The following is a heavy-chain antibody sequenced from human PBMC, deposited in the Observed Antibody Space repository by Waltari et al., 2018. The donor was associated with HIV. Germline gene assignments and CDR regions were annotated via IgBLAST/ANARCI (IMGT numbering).Heavy chain of an antibody. J-gene: IGHJ4*02. Sequence: EVQLVESGGGLVKPGGSLRLSCAASGFPFSNAWLSWVRKAPGKGLQGVRRSKSKSDGGTTDYAAPVKGRFTISREDSKNTLYLQMNSLKTEDTAVYYCTTLGSRPYWGQGTLVTVSS. CDR1: GFPFSNAW. CDR2: SKSKSDGGTT. D-gene: IGHD2-15*01. CDR3: TTLGSRPY. V-gene: IGHV3-15*01.